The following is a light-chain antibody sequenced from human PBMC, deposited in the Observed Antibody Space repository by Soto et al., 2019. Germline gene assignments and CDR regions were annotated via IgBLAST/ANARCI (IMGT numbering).Light chain of an antibody. Sequence: AIERTQSPSSLSASVGDRVTPPPRPPHRTPHDLGWYRPNPGKAPELLIYSASPLQSGVPSRYSGSGTGTDFTLPISSRQAEDFATYYCLQDYHYPYTLGQGTKVDI. V-gene: IGKV1-6*01. CDR3: LQDYHYPYT. CDR1: HRTPHD. J-gene: IGKJ2*01. CDR2: SAS.